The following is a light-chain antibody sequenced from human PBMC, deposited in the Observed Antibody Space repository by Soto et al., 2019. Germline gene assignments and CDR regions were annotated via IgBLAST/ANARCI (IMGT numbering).Light chain of an antibody. CDR3: QQYDKLPALT. CDR2: DAS. Sequence: DIQMTQSPSSLSASVGDRVTITCQASQDISNYLNWYQQKPGKAPKLLIYDASNLETGVPSRFSGSGSGTDFTCTISSLQPEDIATYYCQQYDKLPALTVGGGTKVDSK. V-gene: IGKV1-33*01. CDR1: QDISNY. J-gene: IGKJ4*01.